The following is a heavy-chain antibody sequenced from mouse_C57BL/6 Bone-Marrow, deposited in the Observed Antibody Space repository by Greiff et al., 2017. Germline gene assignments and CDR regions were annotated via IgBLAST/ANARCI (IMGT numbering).Heavy chain of an antibody. Sequence: EVMLVESGGGLVKPGGSLKLSCAASGFTFSSYAMSWVRQTPDKRLEWVATISDGGSYTYYPDNVKGRFTISRDNAKNTLYLQMSHLKSEDTAMXSCARNERGSSAYWGQGTILTVSS. J-gene: IGHJ2*01. V-gene: IGHV5-4*03. CDR2: ISDGGSYT. CDR3: ARNERGSSAY. CDR1: GFTFSSYA. D-gene: IGHD1-3*01.